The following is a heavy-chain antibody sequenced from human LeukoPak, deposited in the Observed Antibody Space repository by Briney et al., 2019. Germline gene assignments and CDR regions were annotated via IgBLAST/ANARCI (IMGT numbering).Heavy chain of an antibody. CDR2: IYYSGST. V-gene: IGHV4-59*08. Sequence: PSETLSLTCTVSGGSISGYFWNWIRQPPGKGLEWIGYIYYSGSTNYNPSLKSRVTISIDTSKNQFSLKLTSVTAADTAVYYCAAGTPALEFWGQGTLATVSS. CDR1: GGSISGYF. CDR3: AAGTPALEF. D-gene: IGHD2-15*01. J-gene: IGHJ4*02.